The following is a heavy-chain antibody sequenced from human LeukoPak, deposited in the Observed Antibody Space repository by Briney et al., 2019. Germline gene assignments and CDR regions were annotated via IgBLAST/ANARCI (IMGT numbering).Heavy chain of an antibody. J-gene: IGHJ4*02. CDR1: GFTFSSYA. CDR2: ISGSGDNT. D-gene: IGHD4/OR15-4a*01. Sequence: PGGSLRLSCAASGFTFSSYAMSWVRQAPGKGLEWVSGISGSGDNTYYADSVRGRLTISRDNSKNTLYLQMNRLRAEDTAVYYCASAGRADRDYHYFDFWGQGTLVTVSS. V-gene: IGHV3-23*01. CDR3: ASAGRADRDYHYFDF.